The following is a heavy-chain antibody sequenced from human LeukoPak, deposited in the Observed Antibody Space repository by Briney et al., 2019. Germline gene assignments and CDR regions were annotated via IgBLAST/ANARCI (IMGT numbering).Heavy chain of an antibody. J-gene: IGHJ4*02. CDR3: ARDSAPSYDSSGSDLGY. V-gene: IGHV1-46*01. Sequence: ASVKVSCKASGYTFTSYYIHWVRQAPGQGLEWMGIINPSGGSTSYAQKFQGRVTMTWDTSTSTVYMELSSLTSEDTAVYYCARDSAPSYDSSGSDLGYWGQGTLVTVSS. D-gene: IGHD3-22*01. CDR2: INPSGGST. CDR1: GYTFTSYY.